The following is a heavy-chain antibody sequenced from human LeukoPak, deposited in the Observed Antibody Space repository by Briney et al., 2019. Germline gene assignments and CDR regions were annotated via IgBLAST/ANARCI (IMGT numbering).Heavy chain of an antibody. CDR3: AKDRKSYDFWSGYYEEAFDI. D-gene: IGHD3-3*01. V-gene: IGHV3-21*04. CDR1: GFTFSSYS. J-gene: IGHJ3*02. Sequence: PGGSLRLSCAASGFTFSSYSMNWVRQAPGKGLEWVSSISRSSSYIYYADSVTGRFTISRDNAKNSLYLQMNSLRAEDTAVYYCAKDRKSYDFWSGYYEEAFDIWGQGTMVTVSS. CDR2: ISRSSSYI.